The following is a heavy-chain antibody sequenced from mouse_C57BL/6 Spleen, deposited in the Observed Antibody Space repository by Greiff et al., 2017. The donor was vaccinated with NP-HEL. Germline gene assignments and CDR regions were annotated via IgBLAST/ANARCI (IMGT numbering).Heavy chain of an antibody. CDR2: IYPSDGGT. J-gene: IGHJ1*03. V-gene: IGHV1-78*01. Sequence: QVQLQQSDAELVKPGASVKISCKASGYTFTDHTIHWMKQRPEQGLEWIGYIYPSDGGTKYNEKFKGKATLTADKSSSTAYMQLNSLTSEDSAVYCCARPPYYYGSSYWYFEVWGTGTTVTVAS. CDR1: GYTFTDHT. CDR3: ARPPYYYGSSYWYFEV. D-gene: IGHD1-1*01.